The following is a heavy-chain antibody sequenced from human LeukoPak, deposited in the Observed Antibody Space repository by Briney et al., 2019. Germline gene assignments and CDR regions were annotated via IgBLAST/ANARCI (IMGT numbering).Heavy chain of an antibody. D-gene: IGHD4-23*01. CDR3: ARLAHYGGNDY. Sequence: PSETLSLTCTVSGYSISSGYYWGWIRQPPGKGLEWIGSICHSGSTYYNPSLKSRVTISVDTSKNQFSLKLSSVTAADTAVYYCARLAHYGGNDYWGQGTLVTVSS. CDR2: ICHSGST. V-gene: IGHV4-38-2*02. CDR1: GYSISSGYY. J-gene: IGHJ4*02.